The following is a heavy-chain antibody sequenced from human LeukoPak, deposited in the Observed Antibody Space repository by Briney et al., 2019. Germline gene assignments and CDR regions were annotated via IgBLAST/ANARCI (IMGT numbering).Heavy chain of an antibody. CDR2: ISGSGGST. D-gene: IGHD3-10*01. Sequence: GGSLRLSCAASGFTFNSYWMNWVRQAPGKGLEWVSAISGSGGSTYYADSVKGRFTISRDNSKNTLYLQMNSLRVEDTAVYYCAKDGHYYGSGSYYNFDYWGQGTLVTVSS. CDR3: AKDGHYYGSGSYYNFDY. CDR1: GFTFNSYW. J-gene: IGHJ4*02. V-gene: IGHV3-23*01.